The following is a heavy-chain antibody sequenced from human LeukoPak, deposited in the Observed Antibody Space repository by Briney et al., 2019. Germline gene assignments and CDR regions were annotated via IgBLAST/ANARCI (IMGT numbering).Heavy chain of an antibody. D-gene: IGHD6-13*01. J-gene: IGHJ6*03. CDR3: ARVVGLTGYSSTWYSGYYYYMDV. Sequence: EASVKVSCKASGGTFSSYAIHWVRQAPGQGLEWMGEIIPISGTPNYAQKFQDRVTITADKSTSTAYMELSSLRSEDTAVYYCARVVGLTGYSSTWYSGYYYYMDVWGKGTTVTVSS. CDR2: IIPISGTP. V-gene: IGHV1-69*06. CDR1: GGTFSSYA.